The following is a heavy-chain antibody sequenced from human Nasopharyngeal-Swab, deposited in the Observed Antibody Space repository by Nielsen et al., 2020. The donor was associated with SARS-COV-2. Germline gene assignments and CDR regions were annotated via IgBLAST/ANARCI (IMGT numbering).Heavy chain of an antibody. CDR1: GGSFSNYK. CDR3: ARDRGWYDS. J-gene: IGHJ5*01. D-gene: IGHD3-16*02. CDR2: INYSGST. V-gene: IGHV4-34*01. Sequence: SQTLSLTCAVYGGSFSNYKWSWIRQSPGKGLEWIGEINYSGSTNYNPSLKSRVTISIDTFRNQFSLKLSSVTAADTAVYCCARDRGWYDSWGHGTLVTVSS.